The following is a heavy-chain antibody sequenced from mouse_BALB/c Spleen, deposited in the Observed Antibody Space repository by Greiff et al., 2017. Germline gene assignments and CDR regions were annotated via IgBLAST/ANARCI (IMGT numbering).Heavy chain of an antibody. CDR1: GFSLTSYG. D-gene: IGHD2-1*01. CDR3: AERHGNRYYAMDD. V-gene: IGHV2-5-1*01. Sequence: QVQLKESGPSLVQPSQSLSITCTVSGFSLTSYGVHWVRQSPGKGLEWLGVIWTGGSTDYNAAFMSRLSITKDNSKSQVFFKMHSLQADDTAISYCAERHGNRYYAMDDWGQGTSVTVSS. CDR2: IWTGGST. J-gene: IGHJ4*01.